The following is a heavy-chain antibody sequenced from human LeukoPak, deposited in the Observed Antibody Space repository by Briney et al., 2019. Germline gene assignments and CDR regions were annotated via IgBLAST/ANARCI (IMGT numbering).Heavy chain of an antibody. J-gene: IGHJ4*02. CDR3: ARSKDILTGYCFDY. CDR2: IYYSGST. V-gene: IGHV4-59*01. D-gene: IGHD3-9*01. Sequence: SETLSLTCTVSGGSISSYYWSWIRQPPGKGLEWIGYIYYSGSTNYNPSLKSRVTISVDTSKKQFSLKPSSVTAADTAVYYCARSKDILTGYCFDYWGQGTLVTVSS. CDR1: GGSISSYY.